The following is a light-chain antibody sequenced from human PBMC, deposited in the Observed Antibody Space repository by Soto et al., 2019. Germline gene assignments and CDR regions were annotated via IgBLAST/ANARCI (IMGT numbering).Light chain of an antibody. CDR3: CSYAGSSYV. CDR2: DVS. J-gene: IGLJ1*01. Sequence: QSVLTQPRSVSGSPGQSVTISCTGTSSDVGDYNYVSWYQQHPGKAPKLMIYDVSNRPSGVPDRFSGSKSGKTASLTISGLQAEDEADYYCCSYAGSSYVFGPGTKVTVL. V-gene: IGLV2-11*01. CDR1: SSDVGDYNY.